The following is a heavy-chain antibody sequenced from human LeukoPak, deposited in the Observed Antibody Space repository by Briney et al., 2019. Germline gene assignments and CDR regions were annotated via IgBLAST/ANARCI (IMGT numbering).Heavy chain of an antibody. CDR3: ARGHHYYYYTDV. J-gene: IGHJ6*03. Sequence: SETLSLTCTVSGGSITSGGSFWIWIRQHPGKGLEWIGYIYNSGGAYYNPSLGSRLSISVDTSKNQFSLRLTSVTAADTAVYFCARGHHYYYYTDVWGNGTTVTVSS. V-gene: IGHV4-31*03. CDR2: IYNSGGA. CDR1: GGSITSGGSF.